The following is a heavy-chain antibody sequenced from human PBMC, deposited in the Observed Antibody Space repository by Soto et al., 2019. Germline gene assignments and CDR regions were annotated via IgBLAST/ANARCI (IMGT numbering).Heavy chain of an antibody. Sequence: QVQLVQSGAAVKKPGSSVKVSCKASGGTFSSYTISWVRQAPGQGLEWMGRIIPILGIANYAQKFQGRVTITADKSTSTAYMELSSLRSEDTAVYYCARGGPLGYCSSTSCYGLYYGMDVWGQGTTVTVSS. J-gene: IGHJ6*02. CDR2: IIPILGIA. D-gene: IGHD2-2*01. V-gene: IGHV1-69*02. CDR1: GGTFSSYT. CDR3: ARGGPLGYCSSTSCYGLYYGMDV.